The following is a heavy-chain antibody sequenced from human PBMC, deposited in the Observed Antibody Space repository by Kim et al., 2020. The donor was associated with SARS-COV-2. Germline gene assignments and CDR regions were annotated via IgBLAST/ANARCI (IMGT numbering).Heavy chain of an antibody. V-gene: IGHV4-34*01. D-gene: IGHD4-4*01. CDR2: INHSGST. Sequence: SETLSLTCAVYGGSFSGYYWSWIRQPPGKGLEWIGEINHSGSTNYNPSLKSRVTISVDTSKNQFSLKLSSVTAADTAVYYCARSNRPGFKGTDYWGQGTLVTVSS. CDR3: ARSNRPGFKGTDY. CDR1: GGSFSGYY. J-gene: IGHJ4*02.